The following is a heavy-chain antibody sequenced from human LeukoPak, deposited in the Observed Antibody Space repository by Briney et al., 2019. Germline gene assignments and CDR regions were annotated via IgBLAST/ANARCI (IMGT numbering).Heavy chain of an antibody. J-gene: IGHJ3*02. D-gene: IGHD2-21*02. CDR3: ARDPDSNAFDI. Sequence: PSETLSLTCTVSGGSISSSSYYWGWIRQPPGKGLEWIGSIYYSGSTYYNPSLKSRVTISVDTSKNQFSLKLSSVTAADTAVYYCARDPDSNAFDIWGQGTMVTVSS. CDR1: GGSISSSSYY. V-gene: IGHV4-39*07. CDR2: IYYSGST.